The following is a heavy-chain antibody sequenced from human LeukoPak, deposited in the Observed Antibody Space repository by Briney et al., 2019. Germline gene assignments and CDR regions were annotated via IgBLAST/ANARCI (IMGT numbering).Heavy chain of an antibody. CDR1: GYTFTSYY. CDR2: INPSGGST. Sequence: ASVKVSCKASGYTFTSYYMHWVRQAPGQGLEWMGIINPSGGSTSYAQKFQGRVTMTRDTSTSTVYMELSSLRSEDTAVYYCTGESITMVRGVTYGMDVWGQGTTVTVSS. D-gene: IGHD3-10*01. CDR3: TGESITMVRGVTYGMDV. V-gene: IGHV1-46*01. J-gene: IGHJ6*02.